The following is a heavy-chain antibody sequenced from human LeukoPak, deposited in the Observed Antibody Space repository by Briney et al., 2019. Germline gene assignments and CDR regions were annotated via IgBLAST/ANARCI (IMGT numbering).Heavy chain of an antibody. CDR3: ARGYLGGCSGGSCYQSSYFDY. V-gene: IGHV3-21*01. CDR1: GFTFSSYS. CDR2: ISSSSSYI. J-gene: IGHJ4*02. D-gene: IGHD2-15*01. Sequence: PGGSLRLSCAASGFTFSSYSMNWVRQAPGKGLEWVSSISSSSSYIYYADSVKGRFTISRDNAKNSLYLQMNSLRAEDTAVYYCARGYLGGCSGGSCYQSSYFDYWGQGTLVTVSS.